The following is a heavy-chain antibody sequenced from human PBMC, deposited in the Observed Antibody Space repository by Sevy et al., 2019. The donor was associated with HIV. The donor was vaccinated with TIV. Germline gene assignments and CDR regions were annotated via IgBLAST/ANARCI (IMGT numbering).Heavy chain of an antibody. CDR1: GFSLNIYW. CDR2: IKQDGSEK. Sequence: GGSLRLSCAASGFSLNIYWMSWVRQAPGKGLEWVANIKQDGSEKYYVDSVKGRFTISRDNARNLLYLQMNSLRAEDTALYYCVRAIAADGSFWGQGTLVTVSS. D-gene: IGHD6-13*01. CDR3: VRAIAADGSF. J-gene: IGHJ4*02. V-gene: IGHV3-7*01.